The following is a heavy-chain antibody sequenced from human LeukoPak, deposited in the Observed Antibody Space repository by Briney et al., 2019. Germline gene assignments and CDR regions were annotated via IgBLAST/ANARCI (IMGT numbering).Heavy chain of an antibody. CDR2: IIPIFGTA. V-gene: IGHV1-69*13. D-gene: IGHD3-10*01. CDR3: ASGTMVRGVITSAVPAGY. CDR1: GGTLSSYA. J-gene: IGHJ4*02. Sequence: AASVKVSCKASGGTLSSYAISWVRQAPGQGLEWMGGIIPIFGTANYAQKLQGRVTITADESTSTAYMELSSLRSEDTAVYYCASGTMVRGVITSAVPAGYWGQGTLVTVSS.